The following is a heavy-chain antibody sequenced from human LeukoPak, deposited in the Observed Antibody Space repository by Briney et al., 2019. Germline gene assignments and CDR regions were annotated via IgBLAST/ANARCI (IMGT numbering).Heavy chain of an antibody. Sequence: SETLSLTCTVSGGSMSSYFWSWIRQPPGKGLEWIGEINHSGSTNYNPSLKSRVTISVDTSKNQFSLKLSSVTAADAAVYYCARGRTGYQLLPTKKDYSYYYMDVWDKGTTVTVSS. D-gene: IGHD2-2*01. CDR2: INHSGST. CDR3: ARGRTGYQLLPTKKDYSYYYMDV. CDR1: GGSMSSYF. J-gene: IGHJ6*03. V-gene: IGHV4-34*01.